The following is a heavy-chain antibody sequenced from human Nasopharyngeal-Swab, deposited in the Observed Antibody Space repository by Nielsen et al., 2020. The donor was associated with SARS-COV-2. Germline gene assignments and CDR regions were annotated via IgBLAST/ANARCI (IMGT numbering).Heavy chain of an antibody. CDR2: IYSGGST. J-gene: IGHJ4*02. CDR1: GFTVSSNY. CDR3: AKTVEPKDFFDY. D-gene: IGHD1-1*01. Sequence: GESLKISCAASGFTVSSNYMSWVRQAPGKGLEWVSVIYSGGSTYYADSVKGRFTISRDNSKNTLYLQMNSLRAEDTAVYYCAKTVEPKDFFDYWGQGTLVTVSS. V-gene: IGHV3-66*01.